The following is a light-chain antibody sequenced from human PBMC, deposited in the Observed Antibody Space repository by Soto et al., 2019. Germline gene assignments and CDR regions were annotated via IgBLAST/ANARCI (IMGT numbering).Light chain of an antibody. CDR2: GAS. Sequence: EIVMTQSPATLSVSPGERATLSCRASQSISSNLAWYQQKPGQAPRLLIYGASTRATGIPATFSGSGSGTEFTLTISSLQSEDFAVYYCQHYNNLPFTFGPGTKVDIK. CDR3: QHYNNLPFT. J-gene: IGKJ3*01. V-gene: IGKV3-15*01. CDR1: QSISSN.